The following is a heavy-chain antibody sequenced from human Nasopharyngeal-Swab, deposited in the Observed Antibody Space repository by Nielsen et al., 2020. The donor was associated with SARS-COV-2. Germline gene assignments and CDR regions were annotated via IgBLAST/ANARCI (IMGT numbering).Heavy chain of an antibody. CDR3: AAFNGFDC. Sequence: GESLKISCAASGFTLSSNHMSWVRQAPGKGLEWVSVISNVGDAYYADSVRGRFTISRDTSKNTLYLQMNSLRAEDTAEYYCAAFNGFDCWGQGTLVTVSS. J-gene: IGHJ4*02. V-gene: IGHV3-53*01. CDR2: ISNVGDA. D-gene: IGHD2-8*01. CDR1: GFTLSSNH.